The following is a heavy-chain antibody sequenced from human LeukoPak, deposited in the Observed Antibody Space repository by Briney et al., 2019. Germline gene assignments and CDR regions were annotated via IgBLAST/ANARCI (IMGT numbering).Heavy chain of an antibody. V-gene: IGHV3-21*01. J-gene: IGHJ4*02. CDR3: ARDRAYSSSWGVLTEYYFDY. CDR1: GFTFSSYA. D-gene: IGHD6-13*01. CDR2: ISSSSSYI. Sequence: PGRSLRLSCAASGFTFSSYATHWVRQAPGKGLEWVSSISSSSSYIYYADSLKGRFTISRDNAKNSLYLQMNSLRAEDTAVYYCARDRAYSSSWGVLTEYYFDYWGQGTLVTVSS.